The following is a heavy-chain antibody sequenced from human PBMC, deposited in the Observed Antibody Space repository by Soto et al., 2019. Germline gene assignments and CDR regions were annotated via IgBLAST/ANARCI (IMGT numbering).Heavy chain of an antibody. D-gene: IGHD2-21*01. V-gene: IGHV1-8*01. CDR3: ARGNPFNSAGFDV. CDR1: GYTFSDFD. J-gene: IGHJ6*02. CDR2: MNAKSGDT. Sequence: QAHLEQSGAELKRPGASVKVSCKASGYTFSDFDINWLRQASGQGPEWMGWMNAKSGDTFFPQRFQCKFNMTWDTSLSTAYVEVGNLTSDDTAIYYCARGNPFNSAGFDVWGQGTTVAVSS.